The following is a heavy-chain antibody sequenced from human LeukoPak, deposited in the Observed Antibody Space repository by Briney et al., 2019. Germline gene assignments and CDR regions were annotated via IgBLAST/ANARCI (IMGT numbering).Heavy chain of an antibody. J-gene: IGHJ3*02. CDR2: INPNSGGT. CDR3: ARFLSGSHDAFDI. CDR1: GYTFTGYW. Sequence: ASVEVSCKASGYTFTGYWHWVRQAPGQGLEWMGRINPNSGGTDYAQKFQGRVTMTRDTSISTAYMELSSLRSDDTAVYYCARFLSGSHDAFDIWGQGTMVTVSS. V-gene: IGHV1-2*06. D-gene: IGHD1-26*01.